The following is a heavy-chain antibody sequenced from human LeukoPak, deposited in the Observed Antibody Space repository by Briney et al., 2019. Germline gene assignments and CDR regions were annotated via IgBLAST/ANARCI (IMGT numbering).Heavy chain of an antibody. Sequence: SETLSLTCTVSGGSIRSTTHYWSWIRQPPGKGLEWMGYIYHSETTNYNPSLRSRVTISVDTSKNQFSLKLSSVTAADTAVYYCATMKAVRVNDFWSGYPDYWGQGTLVTVSS. V-gene: IGHV4-61*01. CDR3: ATMKAVRVNDFWSGYPDY. CDR2: IYHSETT. CDR1: GGSIRSTTHY. J-gene: IGHJ4*02. D-gene: IGHD3-3*01.